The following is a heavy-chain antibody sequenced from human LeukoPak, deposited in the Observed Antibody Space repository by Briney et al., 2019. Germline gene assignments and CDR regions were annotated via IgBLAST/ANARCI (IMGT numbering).Heavy chain of an antibody. V-gene: IGHV3-30*03. CDR3: ARGDYYGSRGGY. CDR2: ISYDGSNK. D-gene: IGHD3-10*01. Sequence: GRSLRLSCAASGFTFSSYGMHWVRQAPGKGLEWVAVISYDGSNKYYADSVKGRFTISRDNSKNTLYLQMNSLRAEDTAVYYCARGDYYGSRGGYWGQGTLVTVSS. J-gene: IGHJ4*02. CDR1: GFTFSSYG.